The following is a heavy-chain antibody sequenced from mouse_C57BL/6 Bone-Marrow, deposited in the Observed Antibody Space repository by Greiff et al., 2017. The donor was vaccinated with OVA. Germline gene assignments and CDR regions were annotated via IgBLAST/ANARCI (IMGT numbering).Heavy chain of an antibody. CDR3: ARNSLLSYAMDY. J-gene: IGHJ4*01. CDR2: IWSGGST. D-gene: IGHD6-5*01. Sequence: VKLQESGPGLVQPSQSLSITCTVSGFSLTSYGVHWVRQSPGKGLEWLGVIWSGGSTDYHAAFISRLSISKDNSKSQVFLKMNSLQANDTAIYYCARNSLLSYAMDYWGQGTSVTVSS. V-gene: IGHV2-2*02. CDR1: GFSLTSYG.